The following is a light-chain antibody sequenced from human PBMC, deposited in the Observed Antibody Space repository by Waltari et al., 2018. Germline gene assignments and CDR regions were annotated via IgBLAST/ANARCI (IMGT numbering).Light chain of an antibody. V-gene: IGKV1-39*01. CDR1: QDISNY. Sequence: DIQMTQSPSSLSASVGDRVTITCRASQDISNYLNWYQQKPGKAPNLLIYGASNLQSGVPSRFSGSGSGTDFTLTISSLQPEDFAIYYCQQGFSMVQHTFGQGTKLAIK. J-gene: IGKJ2*01. CDR2: GAS. CDR3: QQGFSMVQHT.